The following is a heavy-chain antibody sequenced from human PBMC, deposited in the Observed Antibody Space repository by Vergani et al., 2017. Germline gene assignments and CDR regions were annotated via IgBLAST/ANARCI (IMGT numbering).Heavy chain of an antibody. CDR1: GGSINSHNYY. V-gene: IGHV4-61*02. CDR2: IHTSGST. J-gene: IGHJ4*02. D-gene: IGHD3-22*01. Sequence: QVQLQESGPGLVKPSQTLSLTCTVSGGSINSHNYYWSWIRQPAGKGLEWIGRIHTSGSTNYNPSLKSRVTMSEDTSKNQFSLNLTSVTAADTAVYYCARPYYYDSSGYYAFDYWGQGTLVTVSS. CDR3: ARPYYYDSSGYYAFDY.